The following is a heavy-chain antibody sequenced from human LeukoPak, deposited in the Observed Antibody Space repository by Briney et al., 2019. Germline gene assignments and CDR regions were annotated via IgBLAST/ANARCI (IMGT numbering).Heavy chain of an antibody. J-gene: IGHJ4*02. CDR2: IRYDGSNE. CDR1: GFTFSSYA. D-gene: IGHD6-13*01. CDR3: AKVLGQQLAAYYFDY. V-gene: IGHV3-30*02. Sequence: PGGSLRLSCVASGFTFSSYAMYWVRQAPGKGLEWVAFIRYDGSNEYYADSVKGRFTISRDNSKNTLYLQMNSLRAEDTAVYYCAKVLGQQLAAYYFDYWGQGTLVTVSS.